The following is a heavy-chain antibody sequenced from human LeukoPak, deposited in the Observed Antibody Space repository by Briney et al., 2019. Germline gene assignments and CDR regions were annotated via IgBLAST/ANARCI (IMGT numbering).Heavy chain of an antibody. Sequence: PGGSLRLSCAASGFTFSSYAMSWVRQAPGKGLEWVSAISGSGGSTYYADSVKGRFTISRDNSKNTLYLQMNSLRAEDTAVYYCAKGLDPTENYGSSGQDYWGQGTLVTVSS. D-gene: IGHD3-22*01. J-gene: IGHJ4*02. CDR1: GFTFSSYA. CDR2: ISGSGGST. CDR3: AKGLDPTENYGSSGQDY. V-gene: IGHV3-23*01.